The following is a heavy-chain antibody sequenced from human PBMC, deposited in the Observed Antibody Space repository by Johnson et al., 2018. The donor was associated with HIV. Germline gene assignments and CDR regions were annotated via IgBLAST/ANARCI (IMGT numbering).Heavy chain of an antibody. CDR2: INPDGSST. J-gene: IGHJ3*02. V-gene: IGHV3-74*01. Sequence: EVQLVESGGGLVQPGGSLRLSCAASGFTFSGYWVYWVRQAPGKGLVWVSRINPDGSSTDYADSVKGRFTISRDNAKNTLYLQMNSLRAEDTAVYYCARDGAADNAFDIWGQGTMVTVSS. CDR3: ARDGAADNAFDI. D-gene: IGHD3-16*01. CDR1: GFTFSGYW.